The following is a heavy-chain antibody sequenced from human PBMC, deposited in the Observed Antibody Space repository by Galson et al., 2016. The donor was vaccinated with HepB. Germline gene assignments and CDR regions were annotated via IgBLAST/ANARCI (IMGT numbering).Heavy chain of an antibody. J-gene: IGHJ4*02. V-gene: IGHV2-5*05. CDR1: GFSLTTSGVG. CDR3: AHRRPFTMSASGFYFDY. CDR2: IYWDGDK. Sequence: LVKPTQTLTLTCTFSGFSLTTSGVGVAWIRQPPGKALEWLALIYWDGDKRYGPSLNSRLTITKDTSKNQVVLTMTNMDPVDTATYYCAHRRPFTMSASGFYFDYWGQGTLVTVSS. D-gene: IGHD3-22*01.